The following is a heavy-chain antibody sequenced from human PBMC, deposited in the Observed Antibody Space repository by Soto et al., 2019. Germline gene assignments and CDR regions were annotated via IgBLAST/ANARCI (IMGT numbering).Heavy chain of an antibody. J-gene: IGHJ4*02. D-gene: IGHD6-19*01. CDR3: ARDKWLVDY. CDR1: GGSISSYY. CDR2: IYYSGST. Sequence: SETLSLTCTVSGGSISSYYWSWIRQPPGKGLEWIGYIYYSGSTNYNPSLKSRVTISVDTSKNQFSLKLSSVTAADTAVYYCARDKWLVDYWGQGTLVTVSS. V-gene: IGHV4-59*01.